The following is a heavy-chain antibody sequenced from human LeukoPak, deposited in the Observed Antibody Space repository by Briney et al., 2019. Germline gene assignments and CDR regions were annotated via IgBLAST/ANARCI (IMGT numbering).Heavy chain of an antibody. CDR2: INAYNGNT. CDR1: GYTFTNYG. CDR3: ARRYCSGGSCYSDGYYGMDV. D-gene: IGHD2-15*01. Sequence: ASVKVSCKASGYTFTNYGFSWVRQAPGQGLEWMGWINAYNGNTNYAQKLQGRVTMTTDTSTNTAYMELRSLRSDDTAVYYCARRYCSGGSCYSDGYYGMDVWGQGTTVTVSS. J-gene: IGHJ6*02. V-gene: IGHV1-18*01.